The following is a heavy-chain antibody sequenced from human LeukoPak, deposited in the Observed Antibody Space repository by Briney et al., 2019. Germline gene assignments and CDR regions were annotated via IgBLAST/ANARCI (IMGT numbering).Heavy chain of an antibody. CDR2: ISHSGGAE. CDR3: ARDYAFAFDY. D-gene: IGHD2-2*01. V-gene: IGHV3-48*01. J-gene: IGHJ4*02. Sequence: GGSLRLSCAASGFRFSTYSMNWVRQAPGKGLEWISYISHSGGAEHYTDSVKGRFTISRDNAKNALYLQMNSLRAEDTAVYFCARDYAFAFDYWSQGTLVTVSS. CDR1: GFRFSTYS.